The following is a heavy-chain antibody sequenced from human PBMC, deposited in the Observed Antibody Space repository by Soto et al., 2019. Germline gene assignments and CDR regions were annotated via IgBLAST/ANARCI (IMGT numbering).Heavy chain of an antibody. V-gene: IGHV4-30-4*01. J-gene: IGHJ4*02. CDR2: IYYSGST. CDR1: GDSVNSGDYY. CDR3: ARPLRFLEWPYDS. Sequence: QVQLQESGPGLVKPSQTLSLTCTVSGDSVNSGDYYWTWIRQPPGKGLEWIGYIYYSGSTRYNSSLKSRLTMSLDTSKNQFSLKLSSVTAADTAMYYCARPLRFLEWPYDSWGQGTLVTVSS. D-gene: IGHD3-3*01.